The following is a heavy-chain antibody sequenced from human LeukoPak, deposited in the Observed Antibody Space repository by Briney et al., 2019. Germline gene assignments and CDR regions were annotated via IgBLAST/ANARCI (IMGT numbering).Heavy chain of an antibody. D-gene: IGHD1-26*01. CDR3: ARAGGSYGYFDY. V-gene: IGHV3-64*01. CDR1: GFTFSSYA. J-gene: IGHJ4*02. Sequence: GGSLRLSCAASGFTFSSYAMHWVRQAPGKGLEYVSAISSNGGSTYYANSVKGRFTISRDDSKNTLYLQMGSLRAEDMAVYYCARAGGSYGYFDYWGQGTLVTVSS. CDR2: ISSNGGST.